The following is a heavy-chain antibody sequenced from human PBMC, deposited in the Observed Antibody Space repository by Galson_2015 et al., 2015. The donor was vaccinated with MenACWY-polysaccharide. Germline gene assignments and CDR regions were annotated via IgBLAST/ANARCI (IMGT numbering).Heavy chain of an antibody. V-gene: IGHV3-30*04. CDR2: ISYDGRDK. D-gene: IGHD6-13*01. J-gene: IGHJ4*02. CDR1: GFTFSSYP. CDR3: ARDRKVASADSFFDY. Sequence: SLRLSCAASGFTFSSYPMHWVRQAPGKGLEWMTVISYDGRDKKYADSVKGRFTISRNNSKNTLYLQMNSLRTEDAAVYYCARDRKVASADSFFDYWGQGTLVTVSS.